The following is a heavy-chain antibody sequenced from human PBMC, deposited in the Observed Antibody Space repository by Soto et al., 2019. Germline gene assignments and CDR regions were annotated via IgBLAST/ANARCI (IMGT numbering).Heavy chain of an antibody. CDR3: ARASGYYDFWSGYPGGSGMDV. CDR1: GYTFTSYG. J-gene: IGHJ6*02. D-gene: IGHD3-3*01. Sequence: ASVKVSCKASGYTFTSYGISWVRQAPGQGLEWMGWISAYNGNTKYAQKLQGRVTMTTDTSTRTAYMELRSLRSDDTAVYYCARASGYYDFWSGYPGGSGMDVWGQGTTVTVSS. CDR2: ISAYNGNT. V-gene: IGHV1-18*01.